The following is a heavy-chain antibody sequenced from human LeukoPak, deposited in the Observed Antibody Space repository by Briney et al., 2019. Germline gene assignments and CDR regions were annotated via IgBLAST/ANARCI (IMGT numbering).Heavy chain of an antibody. D-gene: IGHD2-2*01. V-gene: IGHV3-30-3*01. CDR1: GFTFSSYA. CDR2: ISYDGSNK. Sequence: GGSLRLSCAAPGFTFSSYAMHWVRQAPGKGLEWVAVISYDGSNKYYADSVKGRFTISRDNSKNTLYLQMNSLRAEDTAVYYCAKGTTIVVVPAAMGYWGQGTLVTASS. J-gene: IGHJ4*02. CDR3: AKGTTIVVVPAAMGY.